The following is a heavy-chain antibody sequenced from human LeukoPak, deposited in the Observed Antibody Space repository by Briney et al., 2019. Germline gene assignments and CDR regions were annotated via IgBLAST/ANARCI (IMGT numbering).Heavy chain of an antibody. CDR3: ARGDYYDSSPHY. CDR2: ISGGSSYI. J-gene: IGHJ1*01. D-gene: IGHD3-22*01. V-gene: IGHV3-21*01. CDR1: GFTFSNYI. Sequence: GGSLRLSCAASGFTFSNYIMNWVRQAPGKGLEWVASISGGSSYIFHADSVKGRFTISRDNSKNSVFLQMNRLRVDDTALYYCARGDYYDSSPHYWGQGTLVIVSS.